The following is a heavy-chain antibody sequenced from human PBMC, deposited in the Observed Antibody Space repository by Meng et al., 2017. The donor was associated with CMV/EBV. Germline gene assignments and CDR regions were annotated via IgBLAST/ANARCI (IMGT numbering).Heavy chain of an antibody. J-gene: IGHJ6*02. CDR1: GFTFSSYS. V-gene: IGHV3-21*01. Sequence: GESLKISCAASGFTFSSYSMNWVRQAPGKGLEWVSSISSSSSYIYYADSVKGRFTISRDNAKNSLYLQMNSLRAEDTAVYYCAREIGVARYDWYGMDVWGQGTTATVSS. CDR3: AREIGVARYDWYGMDV. D-gene: IGHD3-3*01. CDR2: ISSSSSYI.